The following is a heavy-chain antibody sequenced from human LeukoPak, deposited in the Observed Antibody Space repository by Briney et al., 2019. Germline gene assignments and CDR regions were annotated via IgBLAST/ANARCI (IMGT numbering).Heavy chain of an antibody. V-gene: IGHV4-59*01. CDR3: AREVSSSSSWTNWLDP. CDR1: GGSISSFY. Sequence: SETLSLTCTVSGGSISSFYWTWIRQPPGKSLEWIGYIHYSGSTDYNPSLKGRVTISVDTSNNEFSLKMRSVTAADTAVYYCAREVSSSSSWTNWLDPWGQGTLVTVSS. J-gene: IGHJ5*02. D-gene: IGHD6-13*01. CDR2: IHYSGST.